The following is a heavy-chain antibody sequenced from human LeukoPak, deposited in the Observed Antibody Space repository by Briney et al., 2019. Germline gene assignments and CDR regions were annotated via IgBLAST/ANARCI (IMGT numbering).Heavy chain of an antibody. V-gene: IGHV4-39*01. D-gene: IGHD6-19*01. CDR3: ATSGWYLLPGIY. J-gene: IGHJ4*02. CDR2: IYYSGST. Sequence: SETLSLTCTVSGGSISSTNYYWGWIRQPPGKGLEWIGSIYYSGSTYYNPSLKCRVTISVDTSKNQFSLKLSSVTAADTAVFYCATSGWYLLPGIYWGQGTLVTVSS. CDR1: GGSISSTNYY.